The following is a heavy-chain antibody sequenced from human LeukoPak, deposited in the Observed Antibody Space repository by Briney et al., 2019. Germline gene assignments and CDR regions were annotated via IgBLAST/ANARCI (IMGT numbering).Heavy chain of an antibody. CDR3: ARARGSYDRFDAFDI. CDR2: IQYDGSNA. CDR1: RFTFSSYG. Sequence: GGSLRLSCAASRFTFSSYGMHWARQAPGKGLEWVAYIQYDGSNAQYADSVKGRFSISRDNAKNSLYLQMNSLRAEDTAVYYCARARGSYDRFDAFDIWGQGTMVTVSS. V-gene: IGHV3-30*02. J-gene: IGHJ3*02. D-gene: IGHD1-26*01.